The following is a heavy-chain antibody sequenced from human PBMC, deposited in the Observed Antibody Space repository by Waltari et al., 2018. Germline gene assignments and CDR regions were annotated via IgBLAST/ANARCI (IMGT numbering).Heavy chain of an antibody. V-gene: IGHV3-21*01. Sequence: EVQLVESGGVLVKPGGSLRRSCSASGFTFSTYSMTWVLQAPGKGLEWVSSISSSSTYIYYADSVKGRFTISRDNAKNSLYLQMNSLRADDTAVYYCAREWLLSGGYYFDYWGQGTLVTVSS. CDR1: GFTFSTYS. J-gene: IGHJ4*02. CDR3: AREWLLSGGYYFDY. D-gene: IGHD3-3*01. CDR2: ISSSSTYI.